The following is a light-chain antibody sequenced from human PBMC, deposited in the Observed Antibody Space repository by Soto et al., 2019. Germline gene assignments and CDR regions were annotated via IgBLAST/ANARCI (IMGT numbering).Light chain of an antibody. J-gene: IGLJ3*02. Sequence: QAVVTQPPSVSAAPGQAVTISCSGSSSNIGIDFVSWYQHLPGTAPKLLIYEDNKRPSWIPDRFSGSKSGTLATLVITGLQTGDEADYYCGAWDISLSGGVFGGGTQLTVL. CDR2: EDN. CDR1: SSNIGIDF. V-gene: IGLV1-51*02. CDR3: GAWDISLSGGV.